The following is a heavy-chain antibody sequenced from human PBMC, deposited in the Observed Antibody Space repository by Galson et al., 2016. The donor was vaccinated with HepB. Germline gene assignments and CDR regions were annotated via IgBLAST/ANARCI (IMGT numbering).Heavy chain of an antibody. Sequence: TLSLTCNVSGVSVSGGDYYWSWIRQPPGKGLEWIGYIHNSGYTNYSPSLKSRLTISLDTAKNQFSLRLRSVTAADTALYYCARDGSRSAMGIWGLGTLVAVSS. CDR3: ARDGSRSAMGI. J-gene: IGHJ4*02. CDR2: IHNSGYT. V-gene: IGHV4-30-4*08. CDR1: GVSVSGGDYY. D-gene: IGHD5-18*01.